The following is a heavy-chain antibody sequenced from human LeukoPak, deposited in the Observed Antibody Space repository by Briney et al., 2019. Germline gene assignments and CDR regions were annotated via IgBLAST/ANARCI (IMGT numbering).Heavy chain of an antibody. D-gene: IGHD6-19*01. CDR1: GYTFTGYY. CDR2: INPNSGGT. Sequence: GASAKLSCKAYGYTFTGYYMHWVRQGPGQGLEWMGWINPNSGGTNYAQKFQGRVTMTRDTSISTAYMELSRLRSDDTAVYYCARGIAVAGTEDYWGQGTLVTVSS. J-gene: IGHJ4*02. V-gene: IGHV1-2*02. CDR3: ARGIAVAGTEDY.